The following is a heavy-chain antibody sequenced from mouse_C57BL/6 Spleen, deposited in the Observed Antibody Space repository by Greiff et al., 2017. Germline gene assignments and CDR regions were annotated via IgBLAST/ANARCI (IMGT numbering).Heavy chain of an antibody. CDR3: ARSSNWEEGWYFDV. Sequence: VMLVESGAELARPGASVKLSCKASGYTFTSYGISWVKQRTGQGLEWIGEISPRSGNTYYNEKFKGKATLTADKSSSTAYMELRSLTSEDSAVYFCARSSNWEEGWYFDVWGTGTTVTVSS. CDR1: GYTFTSYG. V-gene: IGHV1-81*01. CDR2: ISPRSGNT. D-gene: IGHD4-1*01. J-gene: IGHJ1*03.